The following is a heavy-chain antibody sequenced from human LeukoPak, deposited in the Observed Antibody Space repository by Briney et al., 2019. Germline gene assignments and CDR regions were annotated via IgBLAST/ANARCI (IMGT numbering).Heavy chain of an antibody. CDR1: GGSISSYY. CDR2: IHYSGST. J-gene: IGHJ3*02. CDR3: ARRNGYSLDAFDI. Sequence: KPSETLSLTCTVSGGSISSYYWNWIRQPPGKGLEWIGYIHYSGSTNYNPSLKSRVTISVDTSKNQFSLKLSSVTAADTAVYYCARRNGYSLDAFDISGQGTMVTVSS. V-gene: IGHV4-59*08. D-gene: IGHD5-24*01.